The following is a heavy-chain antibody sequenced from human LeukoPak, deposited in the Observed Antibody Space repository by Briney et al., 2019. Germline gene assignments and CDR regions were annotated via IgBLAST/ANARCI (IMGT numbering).Heavy chain of an antibody. CDR3: ARVNRGAYNYYYFDY. D-gene: IGHD5-24*01. CDR2: IYYSGNT. Sequence: SETLSLTCAVYGGSFSGYYWSWIRQPPGKGLEWIGYIYYSGNTNYNPSLKSRITISVDTTKNRFSLNLSSVTAADTAVYYCARVNRGAYNYYYFDYWGQGTLVTVSS. J-gene: IGHJ4*02. CDR1: GGSFSGYY. V-gene: IGHV4-59*01.